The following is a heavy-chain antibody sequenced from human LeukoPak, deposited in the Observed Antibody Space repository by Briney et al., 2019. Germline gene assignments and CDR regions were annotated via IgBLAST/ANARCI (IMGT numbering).Heavy chain of an antibody. CDR2: IKQDGSEK. CDR1: GFIFRNYA. V-gene: IGHV3-7*03. D-gene: IGHD2-21*01. J-gene: IGHJ3*02. CDR3: ARRIPGHDAFDI. Sequence: GASLRLSCAASGFIFRNYAMSWVRQAPGKGLEWVASIKQDGSEKYYVDSAKGRFTISKDNAKNSLYLQMNSLRAEDTAVYYCARRIPGHDAFDIWGQGTMVTVSS.